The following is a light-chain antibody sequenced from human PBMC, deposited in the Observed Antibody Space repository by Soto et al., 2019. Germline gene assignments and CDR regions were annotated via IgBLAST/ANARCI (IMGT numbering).Light chain of an antibody. Sequence: QSVLTQPPSVSAAPGQKVTISCSGSSPNIGGNPVSWYQQLPGTAPKLLIYDDNKRPSGIPDRFSGPKSGTSATLGITGFQTGDEADYYCGSWDSSLSAYVFGTGTKVTVL. CDR1: SPNIGGNP. V-gene: IGLV1-51*01. CDR2: DDN. CDR3: GSWDSSLSAYV. J-gene: IGLJ1*01.